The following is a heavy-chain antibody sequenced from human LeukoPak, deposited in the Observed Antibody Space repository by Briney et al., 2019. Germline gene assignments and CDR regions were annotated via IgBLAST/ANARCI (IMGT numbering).Heavy chain of an antibody. J-gene: IGHJ3*02. CDR1: GFTVSSNY. V-gene: IGHV3-53*01. CDR2: IYSGGST. D-gene: IGHD3-16*02. Sequence: GGSLRLSCAASGFTVSSNYMSWVRQAPEKGLEWVSVIYSGGSTYYVDSVKGRFTISRDNSKNTLYLQMNSLRAEDTAVYYCARELITFGGVIVNGAFDIWGQGTMVTVSS. CDR3: ARELITFGGVIVNGAFDI.